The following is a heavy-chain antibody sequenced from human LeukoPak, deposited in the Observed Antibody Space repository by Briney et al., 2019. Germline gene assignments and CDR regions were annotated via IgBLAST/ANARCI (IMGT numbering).Heavy chain of an antibody. J-gene: IGHJ4*02. D-gene: IGHD3-3*01. Sequence: PGGSLRLSCAASGFTFSSYGMHWVRQAPGKGLEWVAFIRCDGSNKYYADSMKGRFTISRDNSKNTLYLQMNSLRAEDTAVYYCARVGHDFWSGYYTDGYFDYWGQGTLVTVSS. CDR2: IRCDGSNK. V-gene: IGHV3-30*02. CDR3: ARVGHDFWSGYYTDGYFDY. CDR1: GFTFSSYG.